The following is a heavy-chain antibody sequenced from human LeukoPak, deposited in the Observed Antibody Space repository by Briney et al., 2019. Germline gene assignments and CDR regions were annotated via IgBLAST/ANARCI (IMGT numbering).Heavy chain of an antibody. CDR1: GFTFSSYW. V-gene: IGHV3-7*04. CDR2: IKQDGSEK. J-gene: IGHJ3*02. D-gene: IGHD5-12*01. Sequence: GGSLRLSCAASGFTFSSYWMSWVRQAPGKGLEWVANIKQDGSEKCYVDSVKGRFTISRDNAKNSLYLQMNSLRAEDTAVYYCARALGGYDLNAFDIWGQGTMVTVSS. CDR3: ARALGGYDLNAFDI.